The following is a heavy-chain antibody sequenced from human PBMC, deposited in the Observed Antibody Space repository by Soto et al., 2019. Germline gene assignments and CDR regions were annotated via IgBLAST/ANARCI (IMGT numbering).Heavy chain of an antibody. D-gene: IGHD2-15*01. V-gene: IGHV3-23*01. J-gene: IGHJ6*02. CDR2: MGGSGVST. Sequence: GGSLRLSCAASGFTFNSYAMSWVRQAPGKGLEWVSGMGGSGVSTYYADSVKGRFTISRDNSNNTLYLQMSSLRAGDTAVYYCAKGLGYCSGGNCNYYGVDVWGQGTTVTVSS. CDR3: AKGLGYCSGGNCNYYGVDV. CDR1: GFTFNSYA.